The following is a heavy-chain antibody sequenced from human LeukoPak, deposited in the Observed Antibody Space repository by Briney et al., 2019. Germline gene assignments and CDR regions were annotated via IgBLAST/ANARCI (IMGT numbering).Heavy chain of an antibody. CDR1: GFTFSSYW. Sequence: GGSLRLSCAASGFTFSSYWMHWVRQAPGKGLVWVSSISSSSSYIYYADSVKGRFTISRDNAKNLLYLQMNSLRAEDTAVYYCARALQYSGYLSGYWGQGTLVTVSS. D-gene: IGHD4-11*01. CDR3: ARALQYSGYLSGY. CDR2: ISSSSSYI. J-gene: IGHJ4*02. V-gene: IGHV3-21*06.